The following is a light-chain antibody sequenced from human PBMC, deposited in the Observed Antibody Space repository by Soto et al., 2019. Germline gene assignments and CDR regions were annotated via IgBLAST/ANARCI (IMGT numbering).Light chain of an antibody. CDR3: QQYNSYSRAMYT. CDR2: DAS. J-gene: IGKJ2*01. Sequence: DIQMTQSPSTLSASVGDRVTITCRASQSISSWLAWYQQKPGKAPKLLIYDASSLESGVPSRFSGSGSGTEFTLTISSLQPDDFATYYCQQYNSYSRAMYTFGQGTKLEIK. V-gene: IGKV1-5*01. CDR1: QSISSW.